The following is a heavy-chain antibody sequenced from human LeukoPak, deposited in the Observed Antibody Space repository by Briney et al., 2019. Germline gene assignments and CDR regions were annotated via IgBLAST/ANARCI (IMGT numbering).Heavy chain of an antibody. V-gene: IGHV5-51*01. CDR3: ARQTSYYYDSSGYYYGMDV. J-gene: IGHJ6*02. CDR2: IYPGDSDT. Sequence: GESLKISCKGSGYNFISYWIAWVRQMPGKGLEWMGTIYPGDSDTRYSPSFQGQVTISVDKSITTAYLQWSSLKASDTAMYYCARQTSYYYDSSGYYYGMDVWGQGTTVTVSS. CDR1: GYNFISYW. D-gene: IGHD3-22*01.